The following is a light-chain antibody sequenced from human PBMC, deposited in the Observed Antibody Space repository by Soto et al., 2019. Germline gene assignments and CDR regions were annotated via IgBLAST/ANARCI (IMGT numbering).Light chain of an antibody. Sequence: DIKMTQSPSTLSASVGDRVTITCRASQSISSWLAWYQQKPGIGPKLLISKASSLESGVPSRFSGSGSGTEFTLTISSLQPDDFATYYCQQYETYPWAFGQGTKVEIK. CDR2: KAS. J-gene: IGKJ1*01. V-gene: IGKV1-5*03. CDR1: QSISSW. CDR3: QQYETYPWA.